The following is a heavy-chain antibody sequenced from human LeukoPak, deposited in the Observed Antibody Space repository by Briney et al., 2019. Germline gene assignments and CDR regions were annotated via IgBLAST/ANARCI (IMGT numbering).Heavy chain of an antibody. J-gene: IGHJ5*02. V-gene: IGHV4-38-2*02. D-gene: IGHD6-13*01. CDR1: GGSFSGYY. CDR3: ARDRSSSWSAIHWFDP. CDR2: IYHSGST. Sequence: SETLSLTCAVYGGSFSGYYWGWIRQPPGKGLEWIGSIYHSGSTYYNPSLKSRVTISVDTSKNQFSLKLSSVTAADTAVYYCARDRSSSWSAIHWFDPWGQGTLVTVSS.